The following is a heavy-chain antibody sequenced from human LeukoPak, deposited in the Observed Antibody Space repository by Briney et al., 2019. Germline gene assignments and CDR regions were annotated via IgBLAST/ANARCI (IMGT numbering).Heavy chain of an antibody. V-gene: IGHV1-2*02. CDR1: GYTFTGYY. D-gene: IGHD6-19*01. CDR2: INPNSGGT. CDR3: ARPYSSGWYYFDY. Sequence: GASVKVSCKASGYTFTGYYMHWVRRAPGQGLEWMGWINPNSGGTNYAQKFQGRVTMTRDTSISTAYMELSRLRSDDTAVYYCARPYSSGWYYFDYWGQGTLVTVSP. J-gene: IGHJ4*02.